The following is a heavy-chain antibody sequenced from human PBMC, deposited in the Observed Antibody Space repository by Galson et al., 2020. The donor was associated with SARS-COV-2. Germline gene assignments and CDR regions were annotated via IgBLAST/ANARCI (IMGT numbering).Heavy chain of an antibody. V-gene: IGHV3-7*01. D-gene: IGHD5-12*01. CDR1: GFTFSTYW. CDR3: ARDQDGYNDF. CDR2: IKQDGSEK. J-gene: IGHJ4*02. Sequence: PGGSLRLSCAASGFTFSTYWMSWVRQAPGKGLEWVANIKQDGSEKYYVESVKGRFTISSDNAKNSLYLQMNSLRAEDTAVYFCARDQDGYNDFWGQGTLVTVSS.